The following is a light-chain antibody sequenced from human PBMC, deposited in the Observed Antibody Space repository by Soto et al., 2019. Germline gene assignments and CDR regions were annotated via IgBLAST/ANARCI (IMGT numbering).Light chain of an antibody. CDR2: SNY. CDR3: ATWDASLNGYV. CDR1: SSNIGSNT. Sequence: QSVLTQPPSASGTPGQRVTISCSGGSSNIGSNTVNWYQQLPGTAPKLLIYSNYQRPSGVPDRFSGSKSGTSASLAISGLQSEDEADYYCATWDASLNGYVFGTGTKLTVL. V-gene: IGLV1-44*01. J-gene: IGLJ1*01.